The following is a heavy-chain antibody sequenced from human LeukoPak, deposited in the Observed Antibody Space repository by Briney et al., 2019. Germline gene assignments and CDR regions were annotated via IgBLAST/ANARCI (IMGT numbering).Heavy chain of an antibody. CDR3: ARRLGYCSDGSCYSLNY. V-gene: IGHV1-18*01. CDR2: ISAYNGNT. D-gene: IGHD2-15*01. CDR1: GYTFTSYG. J-gene: IGHJ4*02. Sequence: ASVKVSCKASGYTFTSYGISWVRQAPGQGLEWMGWISAYNGNTNYAQKLQGRVTMTTDTSTSTAYVELRSLRSDDTAVYYCARRLGYCSDGSCYSLNYWGQGTLVTVSS.